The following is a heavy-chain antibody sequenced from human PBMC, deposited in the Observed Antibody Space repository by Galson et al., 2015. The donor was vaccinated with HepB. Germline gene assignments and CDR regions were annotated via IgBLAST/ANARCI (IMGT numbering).Heavy chain of an antibody. CDR1: GYTFTNYG. CDR3: ARDSQAGTPYGLDV. J-gene: IGHJ6*02. Sequence: SVKVSCKASGYTFTNYGLSWVRRAPGQGLEWMGWITAFNGNTNYAQKFHGRVIMTTDRSTSTAYMELRSLRSDDTAVYFCARDSQAGTPYGLDVWGQGTTVTVSS. D-gene: IGHD1-1*01. CDR2: ITAFNGNT. V-gene: IGHV1-18*01.